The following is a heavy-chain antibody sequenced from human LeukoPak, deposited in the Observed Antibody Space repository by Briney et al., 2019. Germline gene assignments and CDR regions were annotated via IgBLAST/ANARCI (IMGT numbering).Heavy chain of an antibody. CDR3: ARIYGDPRGPFDC. CDR2: IYYSGST. CDR1: GGSISSGGYY. J-gene: IGHJ4*02. D-gene: IGHD4-17*01. V-gene: IGHV4-31*03. Sequence: SETLSLTCTVSGGSISSGGYYWSWLRQHPGKGLEWIGYIYYSGSTYYNPSLKSRVTISVDTSKNQFSLKLSSVTAADTAVYYCARIYGDPRGPFDCWGQGTLVTVSS.